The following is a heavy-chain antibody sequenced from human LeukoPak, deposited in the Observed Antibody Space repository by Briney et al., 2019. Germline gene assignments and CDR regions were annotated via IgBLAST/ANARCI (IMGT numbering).Heavy chain of an antibody. Sequence: SQTLSLTCAISGDSVFSNSSWNWIRQSPSRGLEWLGRTYYRSKWYNDYAVSVKSRITINPDTSKNQFSLQLNSVTPEDTAVYYCARDDGGNSGVFDYWGQGTLVTVSS. CDR3: ARDDGGNSGVFDY. J-gene: IGHJ4*02. D-gene: IGHD4-23*01. CDR2: TYYRSKWYN. CDR1: GDSVFSNSS. V-gene: IGHV6-1*01.